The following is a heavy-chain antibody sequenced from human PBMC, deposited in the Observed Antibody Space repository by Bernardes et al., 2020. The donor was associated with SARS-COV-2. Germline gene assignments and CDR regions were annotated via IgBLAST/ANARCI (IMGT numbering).Heavy chain of an antibody. J-gene: IGHJ6*02. CDR2: ISGDGGST. D-gene: IGHD2-15*01. CDR1: GFTFDDYA. CDR3: AKEFCSGGRCYSYGMDV. Sequence: GGSLRLSRAASGFTFDDYAMHWVRQAPGKGLEWVSLISGDGGSTYYADSVEGRFTVSRDNSKNSLYLQMNSLRTEDTALYFCAKEFCSGGRCYSYGMDVWGQGTTVTVSS. V-gene: IGHV3-43*02.